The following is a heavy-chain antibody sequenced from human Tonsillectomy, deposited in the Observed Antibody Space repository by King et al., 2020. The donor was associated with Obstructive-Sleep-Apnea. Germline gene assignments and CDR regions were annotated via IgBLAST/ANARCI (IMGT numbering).Heavy chain of an antibody. Sequence: VQLVESGGGVVQPGRSLRLSCAASGFTFSSYGMHWVRQAPGKGLEWVAVISYDGSNKYYADSVKGRFTISRDNSKNTLYLQMNSLRAEDTAVYYCATADSGTFDIWGQGTMVTVSS. J-gene: IGHJ3*02. CDR1: GFTFSSYG. CDR3: ATADSGTFDI. CDR2: ISYDGSNK. D-gene: IGHD1-26*01. V-gene: IGHV3-30*03.